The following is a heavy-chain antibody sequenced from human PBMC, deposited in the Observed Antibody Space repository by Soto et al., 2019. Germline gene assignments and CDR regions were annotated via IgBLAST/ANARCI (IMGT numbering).Heavy chain of an antibody. Sequence: GGSLRLSCAASGFTFSSYGMHWVRQAPGKGLEWVAVIWYDGSNKYYADSVKGRFTISRDNSKNTLYLQMNSLRAEDTAVYYCARSEGYCSGGSCYHYYYYYGMDVWGQGTTVTVSS. J-gene: IGHJ6*02. CDR3: ARSEGYCSGGSCYHYYYYYGMDV. D-gene: IGHD2-15*01. V-gene: IGHV3-33*01. CDR2: IWYDGSNK. CDR1: GFTFSSYG.